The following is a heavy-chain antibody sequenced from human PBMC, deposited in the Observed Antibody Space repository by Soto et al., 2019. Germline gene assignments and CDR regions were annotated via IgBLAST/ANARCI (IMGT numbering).Heavy chain of an antibody. J-gene: IGHJ6*03. CDR2: MNPNSGNT. D-gene: IGHD6-19*01. CDR3: ARGNSRGWPSYYYYYMDV. Sequence: QVQLVQSGAEVKKPEASVKVSCKASGYTFTSYDINWVRQATGQGLEWMGWMNPNSGNTGYAQKFQGRVTMTRNTSISTAYMELSSLRSEDTAVYYCARGNSRGWPSYYYYYMDVWGKGTTVTVSS. CDR1: GYTFTSYD. V-gene: IGHV1-8*01.